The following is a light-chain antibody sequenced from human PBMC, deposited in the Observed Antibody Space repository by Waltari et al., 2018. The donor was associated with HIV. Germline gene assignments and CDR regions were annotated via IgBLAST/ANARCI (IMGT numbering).Light chain of an antibody. V-gene: IGKV4-1*01. Sequence: DIVMTQSPDSLAVSLGERATTNCKSSQSVLYSSNNKNYLAWYQQKPGQPPKLRIYWASTRESGVPDRFSGSGSGTDFTLTISSLQAEDVAVYYCQQYYSTPHTFGQGTKVEIK. CDR1: QSVLYSSNNKNY. J-gene: IGKJ1*01. CDR3: QQYYSTPHT. CDR2: WAS.